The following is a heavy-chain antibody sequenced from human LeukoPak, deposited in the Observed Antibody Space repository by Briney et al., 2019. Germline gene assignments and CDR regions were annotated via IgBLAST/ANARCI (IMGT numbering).Heavy chain of an antibody. CDR1: GGSFSGYY. V-gene: IGHV4-59*01. Sequence: SETLSLTCAVYGGSFSGYYWSWIRQPPGKGLEWIGYIYYSGSTNYNPSLKSRVTISVDTSKNQFSLKLSSVTAADTALYYCARGVEYSSSSGLGYWGQRTLVTVSS. D-gene: IGHD6-6*01. CDR2: IYYSGST. CDR3: ARGVEYSSSSGLGY. J-gene: IGHJ4*02.